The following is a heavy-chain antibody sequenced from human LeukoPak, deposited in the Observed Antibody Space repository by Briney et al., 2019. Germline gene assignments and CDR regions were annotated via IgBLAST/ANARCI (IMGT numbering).Heavy chain of an antibody. CDR2: ISGSGGST. V-gene: IGHV3-23*01. D-gene: IGHD3-3*01. CDR1: GFTFSSYA. CDR3: AKEPSMSTIGTIFGAVSFFS. J-gene: IGHJ4*02. Sequence: GGSLRLSCAASGFTFSSYAMSWVRQAPGKGLEWVSAISGSGGSTYYADSVKGRFTISRDNSKNTLYLQMNSLRAEDTAVYYCAKEPSMSTIGTIFGAVSFFSWGQGTLVTVSS.